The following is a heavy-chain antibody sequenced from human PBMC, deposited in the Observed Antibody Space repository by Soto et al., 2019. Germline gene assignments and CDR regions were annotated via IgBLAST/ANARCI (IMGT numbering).Heavy chain of an antibody. Sequence: PSETLSLTCTVSGGSISSGGYYWSWIRQHPGKGLEWIGYIYYSGSTYYNPSLKSRVTISVDTSKNQFSLKLSSVTAADTAVYYCASGITGTTYRYYYYGMDVWGQGTTVTVSS. D-gene: IGHD1-7*01. V-gene: IGHV4-31*03. J-gene: IGHJ6*02. CDR1: GGSISSGGYY. CDR3: ASGITGTTYRYYYYGMDV. CDR2: IYYSGST.